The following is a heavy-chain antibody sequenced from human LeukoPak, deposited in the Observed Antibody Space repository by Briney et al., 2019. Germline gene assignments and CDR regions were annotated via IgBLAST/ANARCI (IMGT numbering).Heavy chain of an antibody. CDR2: TSSSDSGT. V-gene: IGHV3-23*01. Sequence: GGSLRLSCAASGFSLSSYAMSWVRQAPGKGLEWVSATSSSDSGTYYADSVRGRFTISRDNSKNTLYLHMNSLRAEDTAVYYCARGRVAVAGTGDHWGQGTLVTVSS. D-gene: IGHD6-19*01. CDR3: ARGRVAVAGTGDH. J-gene: IGHJ4*02. CDR1: GFSLSSYA.